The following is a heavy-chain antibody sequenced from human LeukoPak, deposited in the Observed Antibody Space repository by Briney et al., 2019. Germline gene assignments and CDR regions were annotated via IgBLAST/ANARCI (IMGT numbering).Heavy chain of an antibody. CDR1: GGTFSSYA. J-gene: IGHJ4*02. Sequence: SVKVSCKASGGTFSSYAINWVRQAPGQGLEWMGAIIPTFGTVKYAQKFQGRVTMTADESTSTAYMDLSSLRSDDTAVYFCARATSANEYSYGFHFDYWGQGTLVTVSS. CDR2: IIPTFGTV. D-gene: IGHD5-18*01. V-gene: IGHV1-69*13. CDR3: ARATSANEYSYGFHFDY.